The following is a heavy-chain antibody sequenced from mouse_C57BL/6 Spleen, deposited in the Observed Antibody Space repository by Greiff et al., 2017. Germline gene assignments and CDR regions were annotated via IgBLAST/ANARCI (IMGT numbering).Heavy chain of an antibody. CDR3: ARSGKGYFDV. J-gene: IGHJ1*03. CDR1: GYAFTNYL. V-gene: IGHV1-54*01. CDR2: INPGSGGT. Sequence: VQLVESGAELVRPGTSVKVSCKASGYAFTNYLIEWVKQRPGQGLEWIGVINPGSGGTNYNEKFKGKATLTADKSSSTAYMQLSSLTSEDSAVYFCARSGKGYFDVWGTGTTVTVSS. D-gene: IGHD4-1*01.